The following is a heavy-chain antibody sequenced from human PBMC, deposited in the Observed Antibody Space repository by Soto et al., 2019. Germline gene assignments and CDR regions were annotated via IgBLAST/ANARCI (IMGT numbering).Heavy chain of an antibody. V-gene: IGHV4-31*02. Sequence: QVQLRESGPVLVKPSETLSLICNISGGSINSGQSYWSWLRQLPGKGPEYMGYIYYSGSTYYEPSFKSRMSISFDKPRNQFSLKLRSVTAADSAVYFCARGRLSTHPHLFDLWGPGALVTVSS. CDR3: ARGRLSTHPHLFDL. CDR2: IYYSGST. CDR1: GGSINSGQSY. J-gene: IGHJ4*02.